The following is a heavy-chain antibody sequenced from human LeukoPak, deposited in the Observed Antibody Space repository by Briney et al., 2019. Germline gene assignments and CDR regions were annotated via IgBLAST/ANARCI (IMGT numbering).Heavy chain of an antibody. V-gene: IGHV3-30-3*01. CDR3: ARGGDYGSGSYPDY. Sequence: GGSLRLSCAASGFTFSSYAMHWVRQAPGKGLEWVAVISYDGSNKYYADSVKGRFTISRDNSKNTLYLQMNSLRAEDTAVYYCARGGDYGSGSYPDYWGQGTLVTVSS. J-gene: IGHJ4*02. CDR2: ISYDGSNK. CDR1: GFTFSSYA. D-gene: IGHD3-10*01.